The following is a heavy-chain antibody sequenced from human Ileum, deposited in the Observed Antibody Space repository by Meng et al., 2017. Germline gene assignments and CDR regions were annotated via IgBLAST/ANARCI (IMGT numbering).Heavy chain of an antibody. Sequence: GGSLRLSCVASGFTVMTNYMDWVRQAPGKGLEWVSVINADGGTYYADSVKGRFTISRDTSKNTVYLQMNSLRAGDTAIYYCARDRGQGGFFDYWGQGAQVTVSS. CDR2: INADGGT. CDR1: GFTVMTNY. D-gene: IGHD3-16*01. J-gene: IGHJ4*02. CDR3: ARDRGQGGFFDY. V-gene: IGHV3-53*01.